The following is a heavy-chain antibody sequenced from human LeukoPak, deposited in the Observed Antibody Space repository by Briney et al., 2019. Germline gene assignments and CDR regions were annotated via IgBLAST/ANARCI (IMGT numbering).Heavy chain of an antibody. CDR3: ARDLRGYCSGGSCYYFDY. J-gene: IGHJ4*02. CDR1: GFTVSSNY. D-gene: IGHD2-15*01. CDR2: IYSGGST. Sequence: GGSLRLSCAASGFTVSSNYMSWVRQAPGKGLEWVSVIYSGGSTYYADSVKGRFTISRDNSKNTLYLQMNSLRAEDTAVYYCARDLRGYCSGGSCYYFDYWGQGTLVTVSS. V-gene: IGHV3-53*01.